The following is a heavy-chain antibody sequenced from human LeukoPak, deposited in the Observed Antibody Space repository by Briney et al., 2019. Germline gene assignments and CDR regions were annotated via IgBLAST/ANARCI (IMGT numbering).Heavy chain of an antibody. V-gene: IGHV1-18*01. CDR1: GYTFTSYG. Sequence: ASVKVSCKASGYTFTSYGISWVRQAPGQGLEWMGWISAYNGNTNYAQKLQGRVTMTTDTSTSTAYMELRSLRSDDTAVYYCARGKRITIFGVAHNWFDPWGQGTLVTVSS. J-gene: IGHJ5*02. CDR3: ARGKRITIFGVAHNWFDP. CDR2: ISAYNGNT. D-gene: IGHD3-3*01.